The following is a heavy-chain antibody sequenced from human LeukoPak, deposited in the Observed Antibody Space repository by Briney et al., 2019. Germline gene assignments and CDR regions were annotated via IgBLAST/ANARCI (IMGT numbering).Heavy chain of an antibody. V-gene: IGHV1-2*02. D-gene: IGHD5-18*01. CDR3: ARGYNYGQID. Sequence: ASVRVSSKPSGYTFTVYYMHWVRQAPGQGLEWMGWINPNSGGTNYAQKFQGRVTMTRDASISTAYMELSSLRSDDTAVYYCARGYNYGQIDWGQGTLVTVSS. CDR1: GYTFTVYY. J-gene: IGHJ4*02. CDR2: INPNSGGT.